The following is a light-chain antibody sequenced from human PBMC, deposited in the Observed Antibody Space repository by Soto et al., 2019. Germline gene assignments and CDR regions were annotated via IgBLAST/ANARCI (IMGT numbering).Light chain of an antibody. CDR1: QSVSSN. J-gene: IGKJ3*01. Sequence: EIVMTQSPATLSVSPGERATLSCRASQSVSSNLAWYQQKPGQAPRFLIYGASTRATGIPARFSGSGSETEFTLTISSLQSEDFAVYYCQQYNNWPFTFGPGTKVDIK. V-gene: IGKV3-15*01. CDR2: GAS. CDR3: QQYNNWPFT.